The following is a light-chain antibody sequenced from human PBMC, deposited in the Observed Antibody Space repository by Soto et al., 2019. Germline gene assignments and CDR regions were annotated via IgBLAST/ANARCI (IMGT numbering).Light chain of an antibody. Sequence: IQLTQSPSSLSASVGDRVTITCRASQDISLYSAWYQQKPGKAPKLLIYVASTLQSGVPSRFSGSGSGTDFPLTISSLQPEDFAVYFCQQRSNWPLTFGPGTKVEIK. CDR2: VAS. CDR3: QQRSNWPLT. J-gene: IGKJ3*01. V-gene: IGKV1-9*01. CDR1: QDISLY.